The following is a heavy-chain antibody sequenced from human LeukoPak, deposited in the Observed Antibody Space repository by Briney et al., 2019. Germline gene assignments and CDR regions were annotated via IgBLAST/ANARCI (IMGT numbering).Heavy chain of an antibody. V-gene: IGHV4-39*07. Sequence: SETLSLTCTVSGGSISSADSYWGWIRQPPGKGLEWIGSIYYSGSTYYNPSLKSRVTISVDTSKNQFSLKLSSVTAADTAVYYCASTLSSSWPPFDFDYWGQETLVTVSS. CDR3: ASTLSSSWPPFDFDY. CDR2: IYYSGST. CDR1: GGSISSADSY. J-gene: IGHJ4*02. D-gene: IGHD6-13*01.